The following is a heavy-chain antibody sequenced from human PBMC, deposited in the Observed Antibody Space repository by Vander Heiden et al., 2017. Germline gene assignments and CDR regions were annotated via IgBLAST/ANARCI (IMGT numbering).Heavy chain of an antibody. CDR3: GRCYYDRSGDCHFFDY. V-gene: IGHV3-23*01. CDR1: GFTFSSHA. CDR2: ISGSGGST. J-gene: IGHJ4*02. D-gene: IGHD3-22*01. Sequence: EVQLLESGGGLVQPAGSRRRPGAASGFTFSSHAMSGVRKAPGKGRKWISVISGSGGSTYYADSVKGRFTISRDNSKNTLFLKLNSLRAEDTAVFYCGRCYYDRSGDCHFFDYWGQGTLVTVSS.